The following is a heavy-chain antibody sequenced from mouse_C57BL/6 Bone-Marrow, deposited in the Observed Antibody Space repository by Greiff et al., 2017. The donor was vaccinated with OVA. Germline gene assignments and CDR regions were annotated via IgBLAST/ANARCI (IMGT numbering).Heavy chain of an antibody. D-gene: IGHD1-1*01. CDR3: ARHITTVVRGYFDV. Sequence: EVKLVESGGGLVQPGGSLKLSCAASGFTFSDHYMYWVRQTPEKRLEWVAYISNGGGSTYYPDTVKGRFTISRDNAKNTLYLQMSRLKSEDTAMYYCARHITTVVRGYFDVWGTGTTVTVSS. CDR2: ISNGGGST. CDR1: GFTFSDHY. J-gene: IGHJ1*03. V-gene: IGHV5-12*01.